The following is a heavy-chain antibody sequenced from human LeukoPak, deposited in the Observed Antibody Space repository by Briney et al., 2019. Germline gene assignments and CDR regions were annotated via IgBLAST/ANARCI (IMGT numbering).Heavy chain of an antibody. V-gene: IGHV4-39*01. J-gene: IGHJ4*02. CDR1: GGSISSSSYY. CDR2: IYYSGST. CDR3: ARHNRQVVVPAAISGTLFDY. Sequence: SETLSLTCTVSGGSISSSSYYWGWIRQPPGKGLEWIGSIYYSGSTYYNPSLKSRVTISVDTSKNQFSLKLSSVTAADTAVYYCARHNRQVVVPAAISGTLFDYWGQGTLVTVSS. D-gene: IGHD2-2*02.